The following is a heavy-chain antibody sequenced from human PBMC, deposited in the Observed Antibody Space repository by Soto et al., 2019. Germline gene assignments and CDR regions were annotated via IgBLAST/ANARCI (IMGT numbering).Heavy chain of an antibody. V-gene: IGHV3-11*01. J-gene: IGHJ5*02. CDR1: GFTFSDYY. CDR2: ISSSGSTI. Sequence: GGSLRLSCAASGFTFSDYYMSWIRQAPGKGLEWVSYISSSGSTIYYADSVKGRFTISRDNAKNSLYLQMNSLRAEDTAVYYCARDQSKGDYDILTGYYQEVVWFDPWGQGTLVTVSS. CDR3: ARDQSKGDYDILTGYYQEVVWFDP. D-gene: IGHD3-9*01.